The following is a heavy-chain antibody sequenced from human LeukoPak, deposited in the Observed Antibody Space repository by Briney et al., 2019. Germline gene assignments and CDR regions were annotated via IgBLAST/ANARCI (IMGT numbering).Heavy chain of an antibody. CDR3: TTDYQAVAFFDY. CDR1: GFTFSNAW. V-gene: IGHV3-15*01. D-gene: IGHD6-19*01. Sequence: PGGSLRLSCAASGFTFSNAWMSWVRQAPGKGLEWVGRIKSKTDGGTTDYAAPVKGRFTISRDDSKNALYLQMNSLKTEDTAVYYCTTDYQAVAFFDYWGQGTLVTVSS. CDR2: IKSKTDGGTT. J-gene: IGHJ4*02.